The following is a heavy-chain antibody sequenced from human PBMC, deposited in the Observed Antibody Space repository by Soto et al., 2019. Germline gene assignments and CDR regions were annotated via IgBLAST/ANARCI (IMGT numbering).Heavy chain of an antibody. CDR3: ARDRRPSGSYYWDY. CDR1: GFTVSSNY. D-gene: IGHD1-26*01. Sequence: PGGSLRLSCAASGFTVSSNYMSWVRQAPGKGLEWVSVIYSGGSTYYADSVKGRFTISRDNSKNTLYLHMNSLRAEDTALYYCARDRRPSGSYYWDYWGQGTLVTVSS. V-gene: IGHV3-66*01. CDR2: IYSGGST. J-gene: IGHJ4*02.